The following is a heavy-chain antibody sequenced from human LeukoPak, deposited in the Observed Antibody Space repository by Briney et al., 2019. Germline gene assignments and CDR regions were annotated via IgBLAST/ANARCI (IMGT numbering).Heavy chain of an antibody. Sequence: PGGSLRLSCVASGFTFSSYAMSWVRQAPGKGLEWVSSISNTATNTYYADSVKGRFTFSRDNSKNTLYLQMNSLRAEDTAVYYCAKLDHSDIWSYSDYWGQGTLVTVSS. CDR2: ISNTATNT. D-gene: IGHD2-15*01. V-gene: IGHV3-23*01. J-gene: IGHJ4*02. CDR1: GFTFSSYA. CDR3: AKLDHSDIWSYSDY.